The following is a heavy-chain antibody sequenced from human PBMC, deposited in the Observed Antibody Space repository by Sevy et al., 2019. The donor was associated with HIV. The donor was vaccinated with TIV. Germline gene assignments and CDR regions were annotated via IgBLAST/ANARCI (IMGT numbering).Heavy chain of an antibody. Sequence: GGSLRLSCAASGFTFYNFAMNWVRQAPGKGLEWVSGISGVGGTEYYADSVKGRFTISRDNSKSTLYLQMNSLRAEDTAKYDCAKGWQQWASDYWGQGTMVTVSS. J-gene: IGHJ4*03. D-gene: IGHD6-19*01. CDR3: AKGWQQWASDY. CDR2: ISGVGGTE. CDR1: GFTFYNFA. V-gene: IGHV3-23*01.